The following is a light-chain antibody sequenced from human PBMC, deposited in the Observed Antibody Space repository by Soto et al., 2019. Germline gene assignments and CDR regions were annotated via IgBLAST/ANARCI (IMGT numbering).Light chain of an antibody. CDR1: QSISTW. J-gene: IGKJ1*01. CDR2: KAS. CDR3: QQHNSYSRT. Sequence: DIQMTQSPSTLSASVGDRVTITCRANQSISTWLAWYQQEPGKAPKLLIYKASHLDSGVPSRFSGSGSGTEFTLTISSLQPDDFATYYCQQHNSYSRTFGQGTKVEIK. V-gene: IGKV1-5*03.